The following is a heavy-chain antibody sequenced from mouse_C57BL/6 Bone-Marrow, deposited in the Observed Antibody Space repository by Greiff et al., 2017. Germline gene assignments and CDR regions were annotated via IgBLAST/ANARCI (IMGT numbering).Heavy chain of an antibody. CDR3: ASSYDYYWFAY. Sequence: QVQLKESGPGLVQPSQCLSITCTVSGFSLTSYGVHWVRQSPGKGLEWLGVIWSGGSTDYNAAFISRLSISKDNSKSQVFFKMNSLQADDTAIYYCASSYDYYWFAYWGQGTLVTVSA. CDR2: IWSGGST. J-gene: IGHJ3*01. V-gene: IGHV2-2*01. CDR1: GFSLTSYG. D-gene: IGHD2-4*01.